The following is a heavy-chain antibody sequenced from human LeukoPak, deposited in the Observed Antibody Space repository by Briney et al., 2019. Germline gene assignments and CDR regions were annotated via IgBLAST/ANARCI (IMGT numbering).Heavy chain of an antibody. CDR1: GASINNYY. CDR3: ATAMDWGSRWYFDL. D-gene: IGHD3/OR15-3a*01. Sequence: SETLSLTCTVSGASINNYYWNWIRQPPAKGRKWLGYISYSGSTNYSPSLRSRVSLSLDTSKNQSSLRLNPVTAADTAVYYCATAMDWGSRWYFDLWGRGTLVTVSS. V-gene: IGHV4-59*01. CDR2: ISYSGST. J-gene: IGHJ2*01.